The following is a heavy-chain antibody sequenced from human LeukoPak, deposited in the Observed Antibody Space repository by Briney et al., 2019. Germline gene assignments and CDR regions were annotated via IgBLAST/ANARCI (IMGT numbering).Heavy chain of an antibody. CDR2: ISAYNGNT. Sequence: ASVKVSCKASGYTFTSYGISWVRQAPGQGLEWMGWISAYNGNTNYAQKLQGRVTMTTDTSTSTAYMELRSLRSDDTAVYYCARERGPLLWFGGDYYFDYWGQGTLVTVSS. J-gene: IGHJ4*02. CDR3: ARERGPLLWFGGDYYFDY. D-gene: IGHD3-10*01. V-gene: IGHV1-18*01. CDR1: GYTFTSYG.